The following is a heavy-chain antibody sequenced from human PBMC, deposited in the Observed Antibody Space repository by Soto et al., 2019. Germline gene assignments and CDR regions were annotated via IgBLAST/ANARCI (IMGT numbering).Heavy chain of an antibody. CDR2: IKSKTDGGTT. CDR3: TTDLVGATTGWDYYYYYGMDV. Sequence: PGGSLRLSCAASGFTFSNAWMNWVRQAPGKGLEWVGRIKSKTDGGTTDYAAPVKGRFTISRDDSKNTLYLQMNSLKTEDTAVYYCTTDLVGATTGWDYYYYYGMDVWGQGTTVTVSS. V-gene: IGHV3-15*07. J-gene: IGHJ6*02. D-gene: IGHD1-26*01. CDR1: GFTFSNAW.